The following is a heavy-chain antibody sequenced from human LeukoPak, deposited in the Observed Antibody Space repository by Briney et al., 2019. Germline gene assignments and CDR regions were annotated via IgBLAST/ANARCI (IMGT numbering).Heavy chain of an antibody. V-gene: IGHV3-9*01. CDR3: AKNSLAVVVVTALRD. J-gene: IGHJ4*02. CDR1: GFTFDDYA. D-gene: IGHD2-21*02. CDR2: ISWNSGSI. Sequence: GRSLRLSCAVSGFTFDDYAMHWVRQAPGKGLEWVSGISWNSGSIGYADSVKGRFTISRDSSKKTLYLQMNSLRPEDTAIYFCAKNSLAVVVVTALRDWGQGTLVTVSS.